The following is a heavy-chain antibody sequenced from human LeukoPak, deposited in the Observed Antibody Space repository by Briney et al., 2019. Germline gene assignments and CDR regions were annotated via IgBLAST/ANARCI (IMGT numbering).Heavy chain of an antibody. V-gene: IGHV3-74*01. CDR2: LNGNGDST. CDR1: GFTFSSYW. CDR3: VRGSNGWSGMDV. Sequence: GGSLRLSCAVSGFTFSSYWMYWVRQAPGKGLVWVSCLNGNGDSTNYEDSVKGRFTISRDNAKSTLYLQMNSLRAEDTAIYYCVRGSNGWSGMDVWGQGTTVTVSS. J-gene: IGHJ6*02. D-gene: IGHD6-19*01.